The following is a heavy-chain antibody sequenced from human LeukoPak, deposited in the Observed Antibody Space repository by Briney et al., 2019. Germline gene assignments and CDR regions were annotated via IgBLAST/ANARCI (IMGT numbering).Heavy chain of an antibody. CDR2: ISGYKGNT. CDR1: GYTFTSYG. D-gene: IGHD3-9*01. V-gene: IGHV1-18*01. CDR3: ARRETYYDILTGYYFDY. Sequence: EASVKVSCKASGYTFTSYGISWVRQVPGQGLEWMGWISGYKGNTNYAQRVQGRVTMTTDTSTSTAYMELRSLRSDDTAVYYCARRETYYDILTGYYFDYWGQGTLVTVSS. J-gene: IGHJ4*02.